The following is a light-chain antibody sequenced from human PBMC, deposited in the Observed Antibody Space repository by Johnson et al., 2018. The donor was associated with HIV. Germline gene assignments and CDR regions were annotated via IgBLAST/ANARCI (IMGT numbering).Light chain of an antibody. J-gene: IGLJ1*01. Sequence: QSVLTQPPSVSAAPGQKVTISCSGSSSNIANIYVSWYQQLPGTAPKLLIYDNNKRPSGIPDRFSGSKSGTSATLGITGLQTGDEADYYCGTWDSSLSAGGYVFGTGTKVTVL. CDR1: SSNIANIY. V-gene: IGLV1-51*01. CDR2: DNN. CDR3: GTWDSSLSAGGYV.